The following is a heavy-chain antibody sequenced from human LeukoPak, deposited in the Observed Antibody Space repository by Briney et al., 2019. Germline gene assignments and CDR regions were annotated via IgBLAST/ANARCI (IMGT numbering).Heavy chain of an antibody. CDR3: ARVKKCLVAEAFDH. Sequence: GESLKISCQCSGYDFTNYWIAWVRQMPGKGLEWMGIINPGDSDTIYSPSFQGQVTMSADKSIITAYLQCSGLKASDTAMYNCARVKKCLVAEAFDHWGQGTLVTVSS. CDR2: INPGDSDT. V-gene: IGHV5-51*01. CDR1: GYDFTNYW. D-gene: IGHD6-19*01. J-gene: IGHJ4*02.